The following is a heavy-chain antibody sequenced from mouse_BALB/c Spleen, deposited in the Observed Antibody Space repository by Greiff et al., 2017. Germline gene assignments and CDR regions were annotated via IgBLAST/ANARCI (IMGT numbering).Heavy chain of an antibody. CDR3: ARKGTMITTGYAMDY. V-gene: IGHV1-80*01. CDR1: GYAFSSYW. Sequence: VMLVESGAELVRPGSSVKISCKASGYAFSSYWMNWVKQRPGQGLEWIGQIYPGDGDTNYNGKFKGKATLTADKSSSTAYMQLSSLTSEDSAVYFCARKGTMITTGYAMDYWGQGISVTVSS. D-gene: IGHD2-4*01. J-gene: IGHJ4*01. CDR2: IYPGDGDT.